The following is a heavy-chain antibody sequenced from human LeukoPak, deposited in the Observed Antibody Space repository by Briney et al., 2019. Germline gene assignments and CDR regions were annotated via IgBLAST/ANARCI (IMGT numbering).Heavy chain of an antibody. Sequence: SSETLSLTCTVSGGSISSYYWSWIRQPAGKGLEWIGRIYTSGSTNYNPSLKSRVTMSVDTSKNQFSLKLSSVTAADTAVYYCARGYQQYYYYYMDVWGKGTTVTISS. V-gene: IGHV4-4*07. D-gene: IGHD2-2*01. J-gene: IGHJ6*03. CDR2: IYTSGST. CDR3: ARGYQQYYYYYMDV. CDR1: GGSISSYY.